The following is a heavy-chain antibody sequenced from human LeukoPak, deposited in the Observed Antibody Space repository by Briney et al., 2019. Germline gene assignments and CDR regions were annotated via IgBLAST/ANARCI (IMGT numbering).Heavy chain of an antibody. CDR2: ISYDGSNK. CDR1: GFTFSNYG. V-gene: IGHV3-30*18. Sequence: GGSLRLSCAASGFTFSNYGMHWVRQAPGKGLEWVAVISYDGSNKSYADSVKGRFTISRDNSKNTLYLQMNSLRAEDTAVYYCAKDRSGSYSQGLDYWGQGTLVTVSS. J-gene: IGHJ4*02. D-gene: IGHD1-26*01. CDR3: AKDRSGSYSQGLDY.